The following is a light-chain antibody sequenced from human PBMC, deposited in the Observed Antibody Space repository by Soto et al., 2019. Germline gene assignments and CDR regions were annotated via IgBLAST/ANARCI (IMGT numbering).Light chain of an antibody. J-gene: IGKJ1*01. CDR2: GAS. Sequence: EIVGTQSPGTLSLSPGERATLSCRASQSVRNNYLAWYQQKPGLAPRLLIYGASSRATGIPDRFSGSGSGTDFTLTISRLEPEDFAVYYCQQYGSSPWTFGQGTKVEIK. CDR3: QQYGSSPWT. CDR1: QSVRNNY. V-gene: IGKV3-20*01.